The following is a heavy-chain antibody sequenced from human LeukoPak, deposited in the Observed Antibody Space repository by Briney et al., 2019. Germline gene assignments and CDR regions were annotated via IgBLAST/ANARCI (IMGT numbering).Heavy chain of an antibody. CDR1: GYTFTTYD. CDR3: ARDRYGDGFAHFDY. D-gene: IGHD5-24*01. V-gene: IGHV1-2*02. Sequence: ASVKVSCKASGYTFTTYDMHWVRQAPGQGLEWMGWITPSGGTNYQQKFQGRVAITRDTSITTAYMELSRVTSDDTAVYYCARDRYGDGFAHFDYWGQGALVTVS. CDR2: ITPSGGT. J-gene: IGHJ4*02.